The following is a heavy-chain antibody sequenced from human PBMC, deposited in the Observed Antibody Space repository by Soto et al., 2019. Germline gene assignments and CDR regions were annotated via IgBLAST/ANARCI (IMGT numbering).Heavy chain of an antibody. Sequence: PSEPLSLTCTVSGGSISSSSYYWGWIRQPTGKRLEWIGSIYYSGSTYYNPSLKSRVTISVDTSKNQFTLKLRQVPAADTAVYYCPTQQWRYFDYWGQGTLVTVSP. D-gene: IGHD6-19*01. CDR3: PTQQWRYFDY. V-gene: IGHV4-39*01. CDR1: GGSISSSSYY. CDR2: IYYSGST. J-gene: IGHJ4*02.